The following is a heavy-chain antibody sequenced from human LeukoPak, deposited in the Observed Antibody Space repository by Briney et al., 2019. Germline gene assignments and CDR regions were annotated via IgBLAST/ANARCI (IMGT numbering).Heavy chain of an antibody. V-gene: IGHV3-11*01. CDR1: GFTFSDYY. J-gene: IGHJ4*02. D-gene: IGHD3-9*01. Sequence: GGSLRLSCAASGFTFSDYYMSWIRQAPGKGLEWVSYISSSGSTIYYADSVKGRFTISRDNAKNSLYLQMNSLRAEDTAVYYCARGAHYDILTGYYYYFDYWGQGTLVTVSS. CDR2: ISSSGSTI. CDR3: ARGAHYDILTGYYYYFDY.